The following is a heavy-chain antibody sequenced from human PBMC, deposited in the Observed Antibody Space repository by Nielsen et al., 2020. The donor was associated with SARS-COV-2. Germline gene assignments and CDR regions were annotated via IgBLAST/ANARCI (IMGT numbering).Heavy chain of an antibody. D-gene: IGHD4-23*01. Sequence: WIRQPPGKGLEWVAVISYDGSNEYYADSVKGRFTISRDNSKNTLYLQMNSLRAEDTAVYYCARDHIGIGYGGNSYYYYGMDVWGQGTTVTVSS. CDR2: ISYDGSNE. CDR3: ARDHIGIGYGGNSYYYYGMDV. V-gene: IGHV3-30*03. J-gene: IGHJ6*02.